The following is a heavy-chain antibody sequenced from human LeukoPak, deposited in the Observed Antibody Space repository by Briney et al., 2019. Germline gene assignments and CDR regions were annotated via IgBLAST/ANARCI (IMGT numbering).Heavy chain of an antibody. D-gene: IGHD2-2*01. CDR3: ASTNRDHCSSTSCPPGDY. J-gene: IGHJ4*02. Sequence: SVKVSCKASGYTFTGYYIHWVRQAPGQGLEWMGGIIPIFGTANYAQKFQGRVTITADESTSTAYMELSSLRSEDTAVYYCASTNRDHCSSTSCPPGDYWGQGTLVTVSS. V-gene: IGHV1-69*13. CDR2: IIPIFGTA. CDR1: GYTFTGYY.